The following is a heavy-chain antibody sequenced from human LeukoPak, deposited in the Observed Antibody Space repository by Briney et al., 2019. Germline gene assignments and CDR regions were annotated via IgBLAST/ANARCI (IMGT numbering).Heavy chain of an antibody. CDR2: ISYDGSNK. J-gene: IGHJ1*01. Sequence: PGGSLRLSCAASGFTFSSYGMHWVRQAPGKGLEWVAVISYDGSNKYYADSVKGRFTISRDNSKNTLYLQMNSLRAEDTAVYYCARLKYYYDSSGYRAEYFQHWGQGTLVTVSS. CDR3: ARLKYYYDSSGYRAEYFQH. D-gene: IGHD3-22*01. CDR1: GFTFSSYG. V-gene: IGHV3-30*19.